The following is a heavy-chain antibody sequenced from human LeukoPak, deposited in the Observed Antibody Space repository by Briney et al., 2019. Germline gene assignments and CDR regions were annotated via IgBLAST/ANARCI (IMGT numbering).Heavy chain of an antibody. CDR3: ARPAVAGLYYFDY. Sequence: EASVKVSCKASGGTLSSSAISWVRQAPGQGLEWMGGIIPIFGTANYAQKFQGRVTITADESTSTAYMELSSLRSEDTAVYYCARPAVAGLYYFDYWGQGTLVTVSS. J-gene: IGHJ4*02. CDR2: IIPIFGTA. D-gene: IGHD6-19*01. V-gene: IGHV1-69*13. CDR1: GGTLSSSA.